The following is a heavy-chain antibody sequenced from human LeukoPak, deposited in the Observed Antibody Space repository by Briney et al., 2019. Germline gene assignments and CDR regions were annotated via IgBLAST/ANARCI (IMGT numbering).Heavy chain of an antibody. CDR1: GYSISSGYY. CDR2: IYHSGST. J-gene: IGHJ4*02. Sequence: SETLSLTCAVSGYSISSGYYWGWIRQPPGKGLEWIGSIYHSGSTYYNPSLESRVTISVDTSKNQFSLKLSSVTAADTAVYYCASSTIFGVVMPDYWGQGTLVTVSS. D-gene: IGHD3-3*01. CDR3: ASSTIFGVVMPDY. V-gene: IGHV4-38-2*01.